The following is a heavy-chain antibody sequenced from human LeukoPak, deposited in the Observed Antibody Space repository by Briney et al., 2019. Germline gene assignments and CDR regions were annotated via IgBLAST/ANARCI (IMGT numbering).Heavy chain of an antibody. J-gene: IGHJ5*02. V-gene: IGHV1-18*01. CDR1: GGTFGSYA. CDR3: ARTAGHYDFWSGYPNWFDP. Sequence: ASVKVSCKASGGTFGSYAISWVRQAPGQGLEWMGWISAYNGNTNYAQKLQGRVTMTTDTSTSTAYMELRSLRSDDTAVYYCARTAGHYDFWSGYPNWFDPWGQGTLVTVPS. D-gene: IGHD3-3*01. CDR2: ISAYNGNT.